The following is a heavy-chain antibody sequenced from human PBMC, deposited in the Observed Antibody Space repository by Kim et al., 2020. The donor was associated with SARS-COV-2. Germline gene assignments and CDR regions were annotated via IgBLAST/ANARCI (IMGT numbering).Heavy chain of an antibody. CDR3: ARANLPLGMVRGVISDFDY. J-gene: IGHJ4*02. V-gene: IGHV1-2*06. CDR1: GYTFTGYY. CDR2: INPNSGGT. D-gene: IGHD3-10*01. Sequence: ASVKVSCKASGYTFTGYYMHWVRQAPGQGLEWMGRINPNSGGTNYAQKFQGRVTMTRDTSISTAYMELSRLRSDDTAVYYCARANLPLGMVRGVISDFDYWGQGTLVTVSS.